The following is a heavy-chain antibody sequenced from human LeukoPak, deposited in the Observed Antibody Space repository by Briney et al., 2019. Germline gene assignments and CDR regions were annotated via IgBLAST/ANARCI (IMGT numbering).Heavy chain of an antibody. V-gene: IGHV3-11*06. J-gene: IGHJ4*02. CDR1: GFTFSASH. Sequence: GGSLRLSCVASGFTFSASHMTWVRQPPGKGLEWLSYISENSGDTNYADSVKGRFTVSRDNAKNSLYLQMNSLRVEDTAVYYCARDPRTVRIWGQGTLVTVSS. CDR2: ISENSGDT. D-gene: IGHD1-1*01. CDR3: ARDPRTVRI.